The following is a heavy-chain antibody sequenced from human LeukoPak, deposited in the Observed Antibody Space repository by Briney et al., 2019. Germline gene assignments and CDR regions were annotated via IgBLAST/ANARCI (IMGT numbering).Heavy chain of an antibody. V-gene: IGHV1-2*02. CDR1: GYTFTAYY. CDR3: ASARDSGSYPSPFDY. J-gene: IGHJ4*02. D-gene: IGHD1-26*01. CDR2: INPDSGGT. Sequence: GASVTVSFTSSGYTFTAYYMHWVRQAPGQGLEWMGWINPDSGGTNYPQRFQGRVSMTRDTSISTAYMELSRLRSDDTAVYYFASARDSGSYPSPFDYWGQGTLVTVSS.